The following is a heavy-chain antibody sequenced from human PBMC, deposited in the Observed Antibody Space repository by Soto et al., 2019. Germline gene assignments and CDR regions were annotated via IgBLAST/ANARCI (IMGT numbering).Heavy chain of an antibody. CDR3: AISFQYDYTGSYSDY. V-gene: IGHV4-59*08. D-gene: IGHD3-9*01. J-gene: IGHJ4*02. CDR1: GGSISSYY. Sequence: PSETLSLTCTVSGGSISSYYWSWIRQPPGKGLEWIGYIYYSGSTNYNPSLKSRVTISVDTSKNHFSLNLTSVTAADTALYYCAISFQYDYTGSYSDYWGQGTLVTVSS. CDR2: IYYSGST.